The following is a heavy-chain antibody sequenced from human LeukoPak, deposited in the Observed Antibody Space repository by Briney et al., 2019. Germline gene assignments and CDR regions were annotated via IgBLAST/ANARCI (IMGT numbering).Heavy chain of an antibody. Sequence: GGSLRLSCAASGFTFSTYWMHWARQDPGKGLVWVSRINSDGSNTIHADSVKGRFTISRDNAKNTLYLQMNSLRPEDTAVYYCVSGVSIWLGNAFDFWGQGTMVTVSS. CDR3: VSGVSIWLGNAFDF. V-gene: IGHV3-74*01. J-gene: IGHJ3*01. D-gene: IGHD3-10*01. CDR1: GFTFSTYW. CDR2: INSDGSNT.